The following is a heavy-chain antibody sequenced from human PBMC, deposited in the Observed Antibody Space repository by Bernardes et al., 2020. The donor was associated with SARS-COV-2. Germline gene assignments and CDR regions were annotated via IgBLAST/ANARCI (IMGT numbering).Heavy chain of an antibody. J-gene: IGHJ4*02. CDR2: ISTSSSYI. D-gene: IGHD4-4*01. CDR3: ARVDFSNLYYFDY. Sequence: GSLRLPCSASGFTFSSYTMNWVRQAPGKGLEWSSSISTSSSYISYSDSVRGRFTISRDNAKNSVSLQMNSLRAEDTAVYYCARVDFSNLYYFDYWGQGTPVTVSS. V-gene: IGHV3-21*06. CDR1: GFTFSSYT.